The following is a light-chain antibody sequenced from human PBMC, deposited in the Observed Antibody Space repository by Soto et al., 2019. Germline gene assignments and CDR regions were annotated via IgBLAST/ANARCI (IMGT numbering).Light chain of an antibody. J-gene: IGKJ2*01. Sequence: EIVMTQSPATLSVSPGERATLSCRASQSISSSLAWYQQKPGQAPRLLIYGASTRATGIPARFSGSGSGTAFPLTISSLQSEDFAVYYCQQYNNGPTYTFGQGTKLEIK. V-gene: IGKV3-15*01. CDR2: GAS. CDR3: QQYNNGPTYT. CDR1: QSISSS.